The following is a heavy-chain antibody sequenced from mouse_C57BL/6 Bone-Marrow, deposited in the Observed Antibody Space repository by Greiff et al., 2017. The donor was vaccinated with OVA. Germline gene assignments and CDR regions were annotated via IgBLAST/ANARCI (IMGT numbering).Heavy chain of an antibody. V-gene: IGHV3-6*01. CDR1: GYSITSGYY. Sequence: ESGPGLVKPSQSLSLTCSVTGYSITSGYYWNWIRQFPGNKLEWMGYISYDGSNNYNPSLKNRISITRDTSKNQFFLKLNSVTTEDTATYYCASKGGSYYGGKGTTLTGSS. CDR2: ISYDGSN. CDR3: ASKGGSYY. J-gene: IGHJ2*01.